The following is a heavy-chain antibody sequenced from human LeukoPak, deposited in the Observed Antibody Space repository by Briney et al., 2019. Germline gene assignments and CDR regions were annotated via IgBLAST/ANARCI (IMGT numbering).Heavy chain of an antibody. Sequence: PSETLSLTCTVSGDTVISSSYYWGWIRQPPGKGLDSIGAIDSYSGRTYYNPSLNSRATISVDTSKNQFSLKLSSVTVADTAVYCARSGPPAGRPDAFDIWGQGTMATVLS. D-gene: IGHD2-2*01. CDR3: ARSGPPAGRPDAFDI. CDR2: IDSYSGRT. CDR1: GDTVISSSYY. J-gene: IGHJ3*02. V-gene: IGHV4-39*07.